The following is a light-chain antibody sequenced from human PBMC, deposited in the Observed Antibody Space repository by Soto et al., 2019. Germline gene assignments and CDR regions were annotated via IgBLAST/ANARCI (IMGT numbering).Light chain of an antibody. J-gene: IGKJ2*01. V-gene: IGKV1-39*01. Sequence: DIQMTQSPSTLSGSVGDRVTITCRASQTISSWLAWYQQKPGKAPKLLISAASNLQSGVPSRFSGSGSETEFTLTISSVQPEDFATYYCQQSYSTPRTFGQGTKLEIK. CDR3: QQSYSTPRT. CDR1: QTISSW. CDR2: AAS.